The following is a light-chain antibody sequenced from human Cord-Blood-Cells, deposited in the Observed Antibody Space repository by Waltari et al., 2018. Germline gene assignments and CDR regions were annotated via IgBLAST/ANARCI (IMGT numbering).Light chain of an antibody. CDR3: KQSYSTPWT. CDR1: RSRNSY. CDR2: AAS. Sequence: DSGFTDSPFSLSASRGPRVAIPCRIRRSRNSYLNWYQQKPGKAPKLLIYAASSLHSGVPARFSGSGSGTDFTLTISRLEPEDFGTYYCKQSYSTPWTFGQGTKVEIK. J-gene: IGKJ1*01. V-gene: IGKV1-39*01.